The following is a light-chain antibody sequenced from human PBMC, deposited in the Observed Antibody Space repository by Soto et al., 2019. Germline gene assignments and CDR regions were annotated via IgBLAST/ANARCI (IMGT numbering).Light chain of an antibody. CDR2: GNT. CDR3: LSFDSSLSVV. CDR1: SSNIGAGYD. V-gene: IGLV1-40*01. Sequence: QSVLTQPPSVSGAPGQRVTISCTGSSSNIGAGYDVHWYQQLPGRAPKLRIYGNTNRPSGVPDRFSGSKSGTSASLAITGLQAEDEADYYCLSFDSSLSVVFGGVTQLTVL. J-gene: IGLJ2*01.